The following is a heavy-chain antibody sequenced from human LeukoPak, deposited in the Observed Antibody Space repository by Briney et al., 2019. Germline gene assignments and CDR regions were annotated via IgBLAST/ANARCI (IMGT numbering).Heavy chain of an antibody. V-gene: IGHV3-23*01. CDR3: ARMPHQGYCSSTSCPRNFDY. CDR2: ISGSGAST. CDR1: GFTFSNHG. Sequence: PGGSLRLSCAAYGFTFSNHGMDWVRQAPGKGLEWVSAISGSGASTYYADSVKGRFTISRDNSKNTLYLQMNSLRAEDTAVYYCARMPHQGYCSSTSCPRNFDYWGEGTLVTVSS. D-gene: IGHD2-2*01. J-gene: IGHJ4*02.